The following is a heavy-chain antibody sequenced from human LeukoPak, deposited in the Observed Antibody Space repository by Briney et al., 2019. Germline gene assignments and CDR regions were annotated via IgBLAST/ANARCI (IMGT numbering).Heavy chain of an antibody. CDR2: INPNSGGT. CDR3: AIGSPARIYYDSSGYYSYYFDY. Sequence: GASVKVSCKASGYTFTGYYIHWVRQAPGQGLEWMGWINPNSGGTNYAQKFQGRVTMTRDTSISTAYMDLIRLRSDATAVYYCAIGSPARIYYDSSGYYSYYFDYWGQGTLVTVSS. J-gene: IGHJ4*02. V-gene: IGHV1-2*02. CDR1: GYTFTGYY. D-gene: IGHD3-22*01.